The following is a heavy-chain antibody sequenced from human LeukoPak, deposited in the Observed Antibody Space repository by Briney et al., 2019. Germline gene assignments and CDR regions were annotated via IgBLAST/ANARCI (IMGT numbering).Heavy chain of an antibody. CDR3: ARGRGCSSMSCYPDY. D-gene: IGHD2-2*01. Sequence: GGPLRLSCVASGFSFSGYSINWVRQAPGKGLEWVSSISPSRAYIYYADSVKGRFTISRDNAKNSLYLQMNSLRAEDTAVYYCARGRGCSSMSCYPDYWGQGALVTVSS. CDR1: GFSFSGYS. V-gene: IGHV3-21*01. J-gene: IGHJ4*02. CDR2: ISPSRAYI.